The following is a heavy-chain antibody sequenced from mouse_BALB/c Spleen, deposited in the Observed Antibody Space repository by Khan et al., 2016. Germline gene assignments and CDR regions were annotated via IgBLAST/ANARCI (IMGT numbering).Heavy chain of an antibody. D-gene: IGHD1-2*01. Sequence: EVQLQESGPGLVKPSQSLSLTCTVTGYSITSDYAWNWIRQFPGNKLEWVGYIGYSGSTSYNPSLKSRITIIRDSSKNQFFLQLNSLTTEDTASYYCALLRLAYWGQGTLVTVSA. V-gene: IGHV3-2*02. CDR1: GYSITSDYA. J-gene: IGHJ3*01. CDR2: IGYSGST. CDR3: ALLRLAY.